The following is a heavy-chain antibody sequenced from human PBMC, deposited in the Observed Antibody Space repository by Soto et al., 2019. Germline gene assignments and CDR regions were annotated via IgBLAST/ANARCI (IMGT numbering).Heavy chain of an antibody. CDR1: GFTFSSYW. D-gene: IGHD1-1*01. CDR2: INSDGSST. V-gene: IGHV3-74*01. J-gene: IGHJ5*02. Sequence: GRSLRLYCAASGFTFSSYWMHWVRQAQGKGLVWVSRINSDGSSTSYADSVKGRFTISRDNAKNTLYLQMNSLRAEDTAVYYCSRVNEIIDIYPCGQGNVVTV. CDR3: SRVNEIIDIYP.